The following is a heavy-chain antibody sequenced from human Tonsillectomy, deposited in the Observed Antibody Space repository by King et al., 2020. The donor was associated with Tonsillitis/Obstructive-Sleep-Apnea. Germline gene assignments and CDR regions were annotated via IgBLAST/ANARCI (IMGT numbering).Heavy chain of an antibody. Sequence: VQLVESGGGLVQPGGSLRLSCAASGFTFSSYDMHWVRQATGKGLEWVSAIGTAGDPYYPGSVKGRFTISRENAKNSLYLQMNSLRAGDTAVYYCARSLRTSGVYFPSSYWYFDLWGRGTLVTVSS. D-gene: IGHD3-22*01. CDR3: ARSLRTSGVYFPSSYWYFDL. CDR2: IGTAGDP. J-gene: IGHJ2*01. V-gene: IGHV3-13*05. CDR1: GFTFSSYD.